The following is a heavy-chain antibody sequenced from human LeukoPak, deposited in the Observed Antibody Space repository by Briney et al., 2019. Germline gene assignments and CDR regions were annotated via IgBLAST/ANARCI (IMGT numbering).Heavy chain of an antibody. V-gene: IGHV6-1*01. CDR1: GDSVSSNSAA. J-gene: IGHJ3*02. CDR2: TYYRSKWYN. Sequence: SQTLSLTYAISGDSVSSNSAAWNWIRQSPSRGLEWLGRTYYRSKWYNDYVLSVKSRISINPDTSKNQFSLLLNSVTPEDTAVYYCANDGFDIWGQGTMVTVSS. CDR3: ANDGFDI.